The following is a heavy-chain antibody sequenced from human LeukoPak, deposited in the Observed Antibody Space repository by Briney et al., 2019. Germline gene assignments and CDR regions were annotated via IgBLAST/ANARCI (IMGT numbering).Heavy chain of an antibody. CDR3: ARETTVTYDN. V-gene: IGHV4-38-2*02. CDR1: GYSISSGYF. J-gene: IGHJ4*02. CDR2: IYLSGST. Sequence: SETLSLTCTVSGYSISSGYFWGWIRQSPGKGLEWIGNIYLSGSTEYNPSLKSRVTISVDTSKNQFSLKLSSVTAADTAAYYCARETTVTYDNWGQGTPVTVSS. D-gene: IGHD4-17*01.